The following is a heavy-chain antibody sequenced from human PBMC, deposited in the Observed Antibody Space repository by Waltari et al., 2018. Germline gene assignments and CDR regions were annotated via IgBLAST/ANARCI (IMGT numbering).Heavy chain of an antibody. CDR2: FIPILGIA. CDR3: ARGTPYDFWSGYSQPYYYYGMDV. V-gene: IGHV1-69*09. D-gene: IGHD3-3*01. Sequence: QVQLVQSGAEVKKPGSSVKVSCKASGGTFSSYAISWVRQAPGQGLEWMGRFIPILGIANYAQKFQGRVTITADKSTSTAYMELSSLRSEDTAVYYCARGTPYDFWSGYSQPYYYYGMDVWGQGTTVTVSS. CDR1: GGTFSSYA. J-gene: IGHJ6*02.